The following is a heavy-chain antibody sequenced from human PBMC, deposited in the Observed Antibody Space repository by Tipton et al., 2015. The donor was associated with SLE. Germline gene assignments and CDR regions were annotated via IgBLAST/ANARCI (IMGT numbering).Heavy chain of an antibody. D-gene: IGHD3-22*01. J-gene: IGHJ4*02. CDR1: GGSISSSTYY. V-gene: IGHV4-39*01. Sequence: TLSLTCTVSGGSISSSTYYWGWIRQPPGKGLEWIGSIYYSGSTYYNPSLKSRVTISVDTSKNQFSLKLSSVTAADTAVYYCARPFYYDSSGSLPDYWGQGTLVTVSS. CDR2: IYYSGST. CDR3: ARPFYYDSSGSLPDY.